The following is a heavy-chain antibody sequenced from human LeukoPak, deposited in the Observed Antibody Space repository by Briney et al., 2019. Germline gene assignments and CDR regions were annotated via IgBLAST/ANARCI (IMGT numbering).Heavy chain of an antibody. D-gene: IGHD5-24*01. CDR2: IYSDNT. CDR3: VKDDGWVQYAN. CDR1: GFTVSSNS. J-gene: IGHJ4*02. V-gene: IGHV3-53*01. Sequence: GGSLRLSCTVSGFTVSSNSMSWVRQAPGKGLEWVSFIYSDNTHYSDSVKGRFTISRDNSKNTLYLQMNSLSAEDAAVYYCVKDDGWVQYANWGQGTLVTVSS.